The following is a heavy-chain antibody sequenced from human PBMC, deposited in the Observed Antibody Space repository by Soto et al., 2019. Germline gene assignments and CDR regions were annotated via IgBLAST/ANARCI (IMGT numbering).Heavy chain of an antibody. D-gene: IGHD3-3*01. CDR1: GFSFYYYS. J-gene: IGHJ4*02. CDR2: ISGPSSVI. CDR3: ARVALRVGGPGC. V-gene: IGHV3-48*01. Sequence: EVQLVESGGGLVQPGGSLRLSCAASGFSFYYYSMNWVRQAPGKGLEWVSYISGPSSVIYYADSVKGRFTISRDNAKNSLYLQMDSLRVEDTAVYYCARVALRVGGPGCWGQGTLVTVSS.